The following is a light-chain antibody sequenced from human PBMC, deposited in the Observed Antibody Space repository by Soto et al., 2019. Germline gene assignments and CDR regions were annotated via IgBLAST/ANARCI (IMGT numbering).Light chain of an antibody. CDR1: QDITNF. CDR2: DDP. J-gene: IGKJ4*01. Sequence: DIRVTQSPSSLSASVGDRVTITCRVSQDITNFLNWYQQTPGKAPELLIYDDPTLEPGVPSRFSGGGSGTDFTFTITSLQPEDFATYFCQQYKSLITFGGGARV. V-gene: IGKV1-33*01. CDR3: QQYKSLIT.